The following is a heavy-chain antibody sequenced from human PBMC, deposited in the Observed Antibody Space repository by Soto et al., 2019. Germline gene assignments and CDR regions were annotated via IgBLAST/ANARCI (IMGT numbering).Heavy chain of an antibody. D-gene: IGHD5-12*01. CDR1: GFTLTNYA. V-gene: IGHV3-23*01. CDR3: EGSWT. CDR2: ISASGDRT. J-gene: IGHJ3*01. Sequence: EVQLLVSGGGSAQPGGSLRLSCEVSGFTLTNYALRWFRQSPGKGMEWVSQISASGDRTYYADSVKGRFTNSKDLSKNTLLLQMNSLRGEDSAVYYCEGSWTWGQGTIVNVSS.